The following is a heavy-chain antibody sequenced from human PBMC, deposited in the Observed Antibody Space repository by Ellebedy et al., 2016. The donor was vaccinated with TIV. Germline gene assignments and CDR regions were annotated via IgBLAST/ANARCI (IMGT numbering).Heavy chain of an antibody. Sequence: GESLKISCAASGFTFSNYWMKWVRQAPGKGLEWVANIKQDGSEKYYVDSVKGRFTISRDNAKNSLFLQMHSLRVEDTAVYFCARGGYGRPFDCWGQGTLVTVSS. J-gene: IGHJ4*02. CDR1: GFTFSNYW. V-gene: IGHV3-7*03. CDR3: ARGGYGRPFDC. CDR2: IKQDGSEK. D-gene: IGHD5-12*01.